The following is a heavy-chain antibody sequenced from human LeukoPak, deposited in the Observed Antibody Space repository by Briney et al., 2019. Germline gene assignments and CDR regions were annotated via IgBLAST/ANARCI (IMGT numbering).Heavy chain of an antibody. CDR3: ATEWELLRAQRGLGFQH. CDR2: IKQDGSEK. V-gene: IGHV3-7*01. J-gene: IGHJ1*01. Sequence: GGSLRLSCAASGFTFSSYWKRWVRQAPGKGLEWVANIKQDGSEKYYVDSEKGRFTISRDNAKNSLYLQMNSLRAEDTAVYYCATEWELLRAQRGLGFQHWGQGTLVTVSS. CDR1: GFTFSSYW. D-gene: IGHD1-26*01.